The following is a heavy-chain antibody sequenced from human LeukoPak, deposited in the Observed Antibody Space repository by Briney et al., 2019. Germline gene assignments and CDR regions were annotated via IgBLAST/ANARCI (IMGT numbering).Heavy chain of an antibody. J-gene: IGHJ4*02. CDR1: GYSFTSYW. CDR3: ASLSYYYGSGSYYPDPFDY. D-gene: IGHD3-10*01. Sequence: GESLKISCKGSGYSFTSYWIGWLRQMPGKGLEWMGIIYPGDSDTRYSPSFQGQVTISADKSISTAYLQWSSLKASDTAMYYCASLSYYYGSGSYYPDPFDYWGQGTLVTVSS. CDR2: IYPGDSDT. V-gene: IGHV5-51*01.